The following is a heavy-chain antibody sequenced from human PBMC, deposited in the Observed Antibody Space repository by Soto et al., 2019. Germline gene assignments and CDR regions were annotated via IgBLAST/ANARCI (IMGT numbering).Heavy chain of an antibody. J-gene: IGHJ4*02. V-gene: IGHV1-69*13. D-gene: IGHD3-22*01. Sequence: SVKVSCKASGGTSSSYGISWVRQAPGQGLEWMGGIISLFTTAKYAQKFQGRVTITADESTSTAYMELSSLRSDDTAVYYCASVYLSAIDAGSGYYDYFDYWGQGTLVTVSS. CDR2: IISLFTTA. CDR1: GGTSSSYG. CDR3: ASVYLSAIDAGSGYYDYFDY.